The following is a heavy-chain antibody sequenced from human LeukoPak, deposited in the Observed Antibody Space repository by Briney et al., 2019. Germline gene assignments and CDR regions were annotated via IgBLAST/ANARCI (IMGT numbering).Heavy chain of an antibody. CDR1: GGSISSGSYY. V-gene: IGHV4-61*02. Sequence: PSQTLSLTCTVSGGSISSGSYYWSWIRQPAGKGLEWIGRIYTSGSTNYNPSLKSRATISVDTSKNQFSLKLSSVTAADAAVYYCASRSYAAFDIWGQGTMVTVSS. D-gene: IGHD1-26*01. CDR3: ASRSYAAFDI. J-gene: IGHJ3*02. CDR2: IYTSGST.